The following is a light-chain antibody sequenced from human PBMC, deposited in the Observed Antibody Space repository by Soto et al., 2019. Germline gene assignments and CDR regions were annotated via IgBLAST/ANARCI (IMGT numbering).Light chain of an antibody. V-gene: IGKV3D-15*01. CDR2: GAS. CDR3: QQYNNWLIT. Sequence: VMTQSPATLSVSPGERVTFSCRASQSVTTNLAWYQHKPGQSPRLLISGASTGATGIPDRFSGSGSGTDFTLTISRLEPEDFAVYYCQQYNNWLITFGQGTRLEIK. J-gene: IGKJ5*01. CDR1: QSVTTN.